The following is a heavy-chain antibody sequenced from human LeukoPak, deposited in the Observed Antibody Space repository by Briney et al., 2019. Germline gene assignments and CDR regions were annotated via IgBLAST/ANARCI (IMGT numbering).Heavy chain of an antibody. D-gene: IGHD3-10*01. J-gene: IGHJ4*02. CDR1: GGSISSSSYY. Sequence: PSETLSLTCTVSGGSISSSSYYWGWIRQPPGKGLEWIGSIYYSGSTYYNPSLKSRVTISVDTSKNQFSLKLSSVTAADTAVYYCARSYYYGPGSYYKRGSDFDYWGQGTLVTVSS. CDR3: ARSYYYGPGSYYKRGSDFDY. V-gene: IGHV4-39*01. CDR2: IYYSGST.